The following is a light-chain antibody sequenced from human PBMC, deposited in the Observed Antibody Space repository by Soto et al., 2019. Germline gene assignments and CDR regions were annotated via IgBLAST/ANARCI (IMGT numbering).Light chain of an antibody. V-gene: IGLV4-60*02. CDR3: ETWDSNTRV. Sequence: QSVLTQSSSASASLGSSVKLTCTLSSGHSSYIIAWHQQQPGKAPWYLMKLEGSGSYNKGSGIPDRFSGSSSGADRYLTISNLQFEDEADYYCETWDSNTRVFGGGTQLTVL. CDR2: LEGSGSY. J-gene: IGLJ3*02. CDR1: SGHSSYI.